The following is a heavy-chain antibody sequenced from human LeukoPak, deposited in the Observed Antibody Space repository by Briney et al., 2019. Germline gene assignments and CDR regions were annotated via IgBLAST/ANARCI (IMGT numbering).Heavy chain of an antibody. CDR2: ISWNSGSI. Sequence: GGSLRLSCAASGFTFDDYAMHWVRHAPGKGLEWVSGISWNSGSIGYADSVKGRFTISRDNAKNSLYLQMNSLRAEDMALSYCAKTMGSGWSDAFDIWGQGTMVTVSS. CDR1: GFTFDDYA. V-gene: IGHV3-9*03. D-gene: IGHD6-19*01. J-gene: IGHJ3*02. CDR3: AKTMGSGWSDAFDI.